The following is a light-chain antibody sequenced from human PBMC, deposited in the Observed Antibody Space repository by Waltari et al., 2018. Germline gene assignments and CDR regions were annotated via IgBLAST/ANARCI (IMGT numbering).Light chain of an antibody. CDR2: DVD. Sequence: QSALTQPASVSGSPGQSITIDCAGPSRDIGGYHYVAWYQQHPGRVPKLLIYDVDTRPSGISDRFSGSKSGNTASLTISGLQAEDEADYFCSSYTDSRTGVFGGGTKLTVL. J-gene: IGLJ3*02. CDR3: SSYTDSRTGV. CDR1: SRDIGGYHY. V-gene: IGLV2-14*03.